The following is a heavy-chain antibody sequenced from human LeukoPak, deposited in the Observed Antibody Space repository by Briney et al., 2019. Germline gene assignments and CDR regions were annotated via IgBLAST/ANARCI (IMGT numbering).Heavy chain of an antibody. CDR2: IYHSGST. CDR3: ATVSSSQGFLDY. Sequence: SETLSLTCTVSGGSISGNYWSWIRQPPGKGLEWIGYIYHSGSTYYNPSLKSRVTISVDRSKNQFSLKLSSVTAADTAVYYCATVSSSQGFLDYWGQGTLVTVSS. D-gene: IGHD6-13*01. V-gene: IGHV4-59*04. J-gene: IGHJ4*02. CDR1: GGSISGNY.